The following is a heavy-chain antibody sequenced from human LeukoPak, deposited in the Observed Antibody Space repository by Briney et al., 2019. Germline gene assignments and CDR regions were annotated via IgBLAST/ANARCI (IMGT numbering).Heavy chain of an antibody. Sequence: GRSLRLSRAASGFTFSSYAMSWVRQAPGKGLEWVSAISGSGGSTYYADSVKGRFTISRDNSKNTLYLQMNSLRAEDTAVYYCAKDGYDYYYYYMDVWGKGTTVTVSS. CDR1: GFTFSSYA. CDR3: AKDGYDYYYYYMDV. J-gene: IGHJ6*03. CDR2: ISGSGGST. V-gene: IGHV3-23*01. D-gene: IGHD1-1*01.